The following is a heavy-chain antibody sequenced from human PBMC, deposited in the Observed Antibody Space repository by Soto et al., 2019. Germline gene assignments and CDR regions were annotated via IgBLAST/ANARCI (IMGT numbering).Heavy chain of an antibody. V-gene: IGHV3-73*01. D-gene: IGHD3-3*01. CDR1: GFTFIGSA. CDR2: IRSKANSYAT. CDR3: TSTRSTIFGAVITHDY. Sequence: LRLSCAASGFTFIGSAMHWVRQASGKGLEWVGRIRSKANSYATAYAASVKGRFTISRDDSKHTAYLQMNSLKNEDTAVYYCTSTRSTIFGAVITHDYWGQGTLVTVSS. J-gene: IGHJ4*02.